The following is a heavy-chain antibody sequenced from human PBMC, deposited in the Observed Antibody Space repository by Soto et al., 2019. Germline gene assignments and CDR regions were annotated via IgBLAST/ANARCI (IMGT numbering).Heavy chain of an antibody. CDR3: TRCYNWNDNYFDP. D-gene: IGHD1-20*01. CDR2: SYYSGTT. CDR1: GASISVQSYY. V-gene: IGHV4-39*01. J-gene: IGHJ5*02. Sequence: SETLSLTCTVSGASISVQSYYWTWIRQPPGKGLEWVGSSYYSGTTYFNPSLKSRATISVDTSKNQFSLRLTSVTAADTAIYYCTRCYNWNDNYFDPWGPGALVTVSS.